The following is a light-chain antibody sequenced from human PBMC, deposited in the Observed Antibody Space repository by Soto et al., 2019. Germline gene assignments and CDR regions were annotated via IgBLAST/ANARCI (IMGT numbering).Light chain of an antibody. CDR3: QQYNSWPQT. CDR2: DVS. J-gene: IGKJ1*01. Sequence: ETVLTQSPATVSLSPGERVTLSFRASETVSTNLAWYQQRPGQAPRLLIYDVSTGATGIPARFSGRRSGTEFTLTISSLQSEDFGVYYCQQYNSWPQTFGQGTKVDIK. V-gene: IGKV3-15*01. CDR1: ETVSTN.